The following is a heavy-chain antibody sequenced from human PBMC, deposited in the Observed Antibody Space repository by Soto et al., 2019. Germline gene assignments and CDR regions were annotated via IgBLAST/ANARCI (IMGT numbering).Heavy chain of an antibody. CDR3: ASVFSITMVDY. CDR2: LSASGRST. J-gene: IGHJ4*02. D-gene: IGHD3-10*01. V-gene: IGHV3-23*01. CDR1: GFTFDTYG. Sequence: GGSLRLSCAASGFTFDTYGMSWVRQAPGQGLEWVSALSASGRSTYYADSVKGRFTISRDNSKNTLYLQMHSLRAEDTAVYYCASVFSITMVDYWGQGTLVTVSS.